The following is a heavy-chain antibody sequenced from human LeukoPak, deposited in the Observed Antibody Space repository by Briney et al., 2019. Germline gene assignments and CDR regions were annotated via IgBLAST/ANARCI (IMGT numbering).Heavy chain of an antibody. CDR1: GFAFNKYW. D-gene: IGHD3-3*01. CDR3: ARESGRFRFDS. V-gene: IGHV3-7*01. J-gene: IGHJ5*01. CDR2: IKEDSSDK. Sequence: GGSLRLSCAASGFAFNKYWMNWVRQSPGKGLEWVANIKEDSSDKNYVDSMKGRSTISRDNAKNSLYLQMNSLRVEDTAVYYCARESGRFRFDSWGQGTLVTVSS.